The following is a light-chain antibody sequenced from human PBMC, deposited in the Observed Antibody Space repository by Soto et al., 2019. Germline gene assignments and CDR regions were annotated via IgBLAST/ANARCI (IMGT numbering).Light chain of an antibody. CDR1: QSVDKF. CDR2: DSS. J-gene: IGKJ5*01. V-gene: IGKV3-11*01. Sequence: EVELTQSPATLSLSPGETATLSCRASQSVDKFLAWYQQRPGQPPRLLIFDSSNRATGVPVRFSGSGSGTVFTLTIGSLAPEDSAVYYCQQRKHWPPITFGQGTRLEIK. CDR3: QQRKHWPPIT.